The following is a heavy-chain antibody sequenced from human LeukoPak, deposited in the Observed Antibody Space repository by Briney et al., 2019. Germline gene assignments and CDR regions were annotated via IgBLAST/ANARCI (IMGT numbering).Heavy chain of an antibody. CDR2: IIPIFGTA. D-gene: IGHD6-19*01. CDR3: ARGNPYYQYSSGWYGVDY. V-gene: IGHV1-69*01. J-gene: IGHJ4*02. CDR1: GGTFSSYA. Sequence: GSSVKVSCKASGGTFSSYAISWVRQAPGQGLEWMGGIIPIFGTANYAQKFQGRVTITADESTSTAYMELSSLRSEDTAVYYCARGNPYYQYSSGWYGVDYWGQGTLVTVSS.